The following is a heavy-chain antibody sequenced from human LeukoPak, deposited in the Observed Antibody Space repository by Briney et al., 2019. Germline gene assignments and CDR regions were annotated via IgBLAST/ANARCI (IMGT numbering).Heavy chain of an antibody. J-gene: IGHJ4*02. CDR2: TYYRSKWYN. D-gene: IGHD3-16*01. CDR3: ARFDYGAPDY. Sequence: SQTLSLTCAISGDSVSSNSAAWNWIRQSPSRGLEWLGRTYYRSKWYNDYTVSVNSRISINPDTSKNQLSLQLKSVTPEDTAVYYCARFDYGAPDYWGQGTLVTVSS. V-gene: IGHV6-1*01. CDR1: GDSVSSNSAA.